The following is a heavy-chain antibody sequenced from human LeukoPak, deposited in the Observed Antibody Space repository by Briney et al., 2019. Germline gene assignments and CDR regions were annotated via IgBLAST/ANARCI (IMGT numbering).Heavy chain of an antibody. Sequence: GRSLRLSCAASGFTFSSYAMHWVRQAPGKGLEWVAVISYDGSNKYYADSVKGRFTISRDNSKNTLYLQMNSLRAEDTAVYYCARDFRPRYYYDSSGYWSWFDPWGQGTLSPSPQ. CDR3: ARDFRPRYYYDSSGYWSWFDP. CDR2: ISYDGSNK. D-gene: IGHD3-22*01. V-gene: IGHV3-30-3*01. J-gene: IGHJ5*02. CDR1: GFTFSSYA.